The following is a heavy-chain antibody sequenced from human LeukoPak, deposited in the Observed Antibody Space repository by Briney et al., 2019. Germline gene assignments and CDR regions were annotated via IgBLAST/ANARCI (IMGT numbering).Heavy chain of an antibody. Sequence: ASVKVSCKASGYTFTSYGISWVRQAPGQGLEWMGWISAYNGNTNYAQKFQGRVTMTRDTSISTVYMELSRLRSDDTAVYYCARWGTPYYYYYMDVWGKGTTVTISS. CDR2: ISAYNGNT. V-gene: IGHV1-18*01. J-gene: IGHJ6*03. CDR3: ARWGTPYYYYYMDV. CDR1: GYTFTSYG. D-gene: IGHD3-16*01.